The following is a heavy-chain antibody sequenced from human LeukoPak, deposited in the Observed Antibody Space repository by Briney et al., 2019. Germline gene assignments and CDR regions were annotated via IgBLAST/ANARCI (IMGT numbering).Heavy chain of an antibody. V-gene: IGHV3-21*01. Sequence: GGSLRLSCAASGFTFSSYSMNWVRHAPRKGLELVSSISSSSSYIYYDDSVKSRFTISRDNAKNSLYLQMNSLRAEDTAVYYCARGPYSSSGYHYYYMDVWGKGTTVTVSS. CDR2: ISSSSSYI. CDR1: GFTFSSYS. CDR3: ARGPYSSSGYHYYYMDV. J-gene: IGHJ6*03. D-gene: IGHD6-13*01.